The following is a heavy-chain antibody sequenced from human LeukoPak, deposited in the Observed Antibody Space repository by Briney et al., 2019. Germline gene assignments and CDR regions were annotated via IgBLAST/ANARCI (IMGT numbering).Heavy chain of an antibody. CDR3: AKDWELGS. V-gene: IGHV4-59*01. D-gene: IGHD1-26*01. J-gene: IGHJ5*02. CDR1: GGSISSYY. CDR2: IYYSGST. Sequence: SETLSLTCTVSGGSISSYYWSWIRQPPGKGLEWIGYIYYSGSTNYNPSLKSRVTISVDTSKDQFSLKLTSVIAADTAFYYCAKDWELGSWGQGTLVTVSS.